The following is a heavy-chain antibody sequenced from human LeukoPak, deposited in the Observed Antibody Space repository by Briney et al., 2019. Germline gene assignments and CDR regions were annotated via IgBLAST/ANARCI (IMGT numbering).Heavy chain of an antibody. D-gene: IGHD3-22*01. V-gene: IGHV3-21*01. CDR3: ARAPSYYDSSGYYGAFDI. Sequence: TGGSLRLSCAASGFTFSSYSMNWVRQAPGKGLEWVSSISSSSSYIYYADSVKGRFTISRDNAKNSLYLQTNSLRAEDTAVYYCARAPSYYDSSGYYGAFDIWGQGTMVTVSS. CDR1: GFTFSSYS. CDR2: ISSSSSYI. J-gene: IGHJ3*02.